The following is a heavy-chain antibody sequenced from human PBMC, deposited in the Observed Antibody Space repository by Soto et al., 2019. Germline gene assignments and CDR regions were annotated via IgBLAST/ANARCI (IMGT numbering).Heavy chain of an antibody. D-gene: IGHD5-12*01. CDR1: EFIFSNFG. CDR2: ISEDAIIK. V-gene: IGHV3-30*03. CDR3: VSWGNSVNDFTPPSGYYFFYGLDV. Sequence: GGSLRLSCAAPEFIFSNFGMYWVRQAPGKGLDWVSLISEDAIIKYCADSMKGRFTISRDMSKSTLTIQENALEADDTGVYYCVSWGNSVNDFTPPSGYYFFYGLDVWGQGTTVTVSS. J-gene: IGHJ6*02.